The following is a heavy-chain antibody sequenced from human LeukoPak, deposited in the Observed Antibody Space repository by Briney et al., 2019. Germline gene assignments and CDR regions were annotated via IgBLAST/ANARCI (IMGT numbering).Heavy chain of an antibody. CDR2: INPHSGGT. CDR1: GYTFTGYY. J-gene: IGHJ3*02. D-gene: IGHD2-15*01. Sequence: ASVKVSCKASGYTFTGYYIHWVRQAPGQGLEWMGRINPHSGGTNYAQKLQGRVTMTRDTSISTAYMELSSLRSDDTAVYYCARDKDFVVVVPATDAFDIWGQGTMVTVSS. CDR3: ARDKDFVVVVPATDAFDI. V-gene: IGHV1-2*02.